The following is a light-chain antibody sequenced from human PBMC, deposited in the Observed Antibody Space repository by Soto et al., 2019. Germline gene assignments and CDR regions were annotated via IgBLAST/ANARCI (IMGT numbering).Light chain of an antibody. CDR2: EGS. Sequence: QSALTQPASVSGSPGQSITISCTGTRSDVGSYNLVSWYQHHPGKAPKLMIYEGSERPSGVSYRFSGSKSGNTASLTISGLRAEDEADYCCCSYAGSNTLVFGGGTKVTVL. J-gene: IGLJ2*01. V-gene: IGLV2-23*01. CDR1: RSDVGSYNL. CDR3: CSYAGSNTLV.